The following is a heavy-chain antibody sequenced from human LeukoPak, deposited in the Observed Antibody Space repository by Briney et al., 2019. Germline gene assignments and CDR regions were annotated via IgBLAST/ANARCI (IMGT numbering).Heavy chain of an antibody. V-gene: IGHV3-21*01. J-gene: IGHJ4*02. D-gene: IGHD4-17*01. CDR3: ASDAATVTTTSMYYFDY. CDR1: GFTFSSYS. Sequence: GGSLRLSCAASGFTFSSYSMNWVRQAPGKGLEWVSSISSSSSYIYYADSVKGRFTISRDNAKNSLYLQMNSLRAEDTAVYYCASDAATVTTTSMYYFDYWSQGTLVTVSS. CDR2: ISSSSSYI.